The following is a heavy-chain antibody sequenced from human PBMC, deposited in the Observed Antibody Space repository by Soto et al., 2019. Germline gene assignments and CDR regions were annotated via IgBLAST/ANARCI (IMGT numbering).Heavy chain of an antibody. D-gene: IGHD3-3*01. Sequence: QITLKESGPTLVKPTQTLTLTCTFSGFSLTGSGVGVGWIRQPPGKALEWLALIYWDDDKRYSPSLKSRLTNAKDTSKNRVALTVTNMDPVDTATYYCARFLWSDTSLYYFDYWGQGTLDAVSS. CDR1: GFSLTGSGVG. CDR3: ARFLWSDTSLYYFDY. CDR2: IYWDDDK. J-gene: IGHJ4*02. V-gene: IGHV2-5*02.